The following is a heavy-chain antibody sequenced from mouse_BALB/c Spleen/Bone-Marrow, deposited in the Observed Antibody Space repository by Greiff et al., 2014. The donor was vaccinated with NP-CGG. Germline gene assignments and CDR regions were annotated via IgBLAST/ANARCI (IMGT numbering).Heavy chain of an antibody. D-gene: IGHD2-10*02. CDR3: TRSGKRYGAMDY. J-gene: IGHJ4*01. Sequence: DVHLVESGGGLVKPGGSLKLSCAASGFTFSDYYMYWVRQTPEKGLEWVATISDGGTYTFYPDSVKGRFTISRDNAKNNLYLQMSSLQSEDTAMYYCTRSGKRYGAMDYWGQGTSVTVSS. CDR1: GFTFSDYY. V-gene: IGHV5-4*02. CDR2: ISDGGTYT.